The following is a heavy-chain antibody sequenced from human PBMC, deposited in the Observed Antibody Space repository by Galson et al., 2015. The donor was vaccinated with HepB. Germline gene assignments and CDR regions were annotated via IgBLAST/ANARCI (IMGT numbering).Heavy chain of an antibody. V-gene: IGHV1-2*02. Sequence: SVKVSCKASGSTFPDFYFHWVRQAPGQGLEWVGWITPKSVDTHYSQKFRGRVTMTRDTSISTVYMELNRLTPDDTAVYYCARASAAYCSYGTCYSFFFDYWGQGTLVTVSS. CDR2: ITPKSVDT. CDR1: GSTFPDFY. CDR3: ARASAAYCSYGTCYSFFFDY. J-gene: IGHJ4*02. D-gene: IGHD2-15*01.